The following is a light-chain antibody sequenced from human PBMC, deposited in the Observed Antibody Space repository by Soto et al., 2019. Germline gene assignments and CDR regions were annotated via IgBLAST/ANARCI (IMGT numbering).Light chain of an antibody. Sequence: ELVVTQSPCTLYLSPGERATLSSRARQSVSVNSLAWYPQKGGQAPRLIIYAASTRATGVPDRFSGSWSGPDFALTISRLETEDVAVYYFQQYGGSPVTFGPGTKVDSK. J-gene: IGKJ3*01. CDR2: AAS. V-gene: IGKV3-20*01. CDR3: QQYGGSPVT. CDR1: QSVSVNS.